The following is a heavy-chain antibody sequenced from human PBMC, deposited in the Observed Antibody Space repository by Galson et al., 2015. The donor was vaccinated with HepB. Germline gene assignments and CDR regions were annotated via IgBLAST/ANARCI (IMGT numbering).Heavy chain of an antibody. CDR2: ISYDGNNK. D-gene: IGHD5-12*01. Sequence: SLRLSCAASGFTFSICPMHWVRQAPGKGLEGVVFISYDGNNKYYADSVKGRFTISRDNSKNTLSLQMNSLRGEDTAVYYCARDESGYDYMPYYYHYYYMDVWGKGTTVTVSS. V-gene: IGHV3-30-3*01. CDR3: ARDESGYDYMPYYYHYYYMDV. CDR1: GFTFSICP. J-gene: IGHJ6*03.